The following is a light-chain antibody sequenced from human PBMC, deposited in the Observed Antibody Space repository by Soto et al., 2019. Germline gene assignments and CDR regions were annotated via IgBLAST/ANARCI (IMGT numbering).Light chain of an antibody. CDR1: SSDVGAYDY. Sequence: QSVLTQPPSACGSPGQSGTISCTGTSSDVGAYDYVSWYQQHPGKAPKLMIYEVNKRPSGVPDRFSGSKSGNTASLTVSGLQAEDEADYHCRSYTDNNTYVFGTGTQLTVL. CDR2: EVN. V-gene: IGLV2-8*01. CDR3: RSYTDNNTYV. J-gene: IGLJ1*01.